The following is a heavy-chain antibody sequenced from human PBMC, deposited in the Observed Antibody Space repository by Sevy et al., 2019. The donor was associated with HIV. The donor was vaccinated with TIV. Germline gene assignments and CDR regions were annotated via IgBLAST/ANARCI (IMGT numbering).Heavy chain of an antibody. V-gene: IGHV3-15*01. CDR3: INNRGFCTYDVCWEYFVY. CDR2: IKSKTDGETT. Sequence: GGSLRLSCAASGFTFRDAWMTWVRQAPGKGLEWVVRIKSKTDGETTDYATPVKGRFTISRDDSKNTMYLQMNSLKTQDTALYYCINNRGFCTYDVCWEYFVYWGQGTLVTASS. D-gene: IGHD2-8*01. CDR1: GFTFRDAW. J-gene: IGHJ4*02.